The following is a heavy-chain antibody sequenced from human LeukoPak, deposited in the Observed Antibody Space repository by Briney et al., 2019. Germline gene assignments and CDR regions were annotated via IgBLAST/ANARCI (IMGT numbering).Heavy chain of an antibody. D-gene: IGHD1-26*01. Sequence: GGSLRLSCAASGFTLSSNYMSWVRQAPGKGLEGGSLIYSGGSTFYADSVKGRFTISRDNSKNTLYLQMNSLRAEDTAVYYCARGGSYLSAFDIWGQGTMVTVSS. J-gene: IGHJ3*02. V-gene: IGHV3-53*01. CDR3: ARGGSYLSAFDI. CDR2: IYSGGST. CDR1: GFTLSSNY.